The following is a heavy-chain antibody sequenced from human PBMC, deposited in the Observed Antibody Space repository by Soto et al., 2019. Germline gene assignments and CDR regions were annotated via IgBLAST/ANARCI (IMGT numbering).Heavy chain of an antibody. CDR1: GFTFSSYA. D-gene: IGHD2-2*01. CDR2: ISGSGGST. V-gene: IGHV3-23*01. CDR3: AKDRPYCSSTSCYPSYYYGMDV. Sequence: EVQLLESGGGLVQPGGSLRLSCAASGFTFSSYAMSWVRQAPGKGLEWVSAISGSGGSTYYADSVKGRFTISRYNSKNTLYLQMNSLRAEDTAVYYCAKDRPYCSSTSCYPSYYYGMDVWGQGTTVTVSS. J-gene: IGHJ6*02.